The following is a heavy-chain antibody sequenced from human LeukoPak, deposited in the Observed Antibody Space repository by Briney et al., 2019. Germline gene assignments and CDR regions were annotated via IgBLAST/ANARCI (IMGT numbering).Heavy chain of an antibody. CDR1: GYTFPYYW. Sequence: GESLKISCKGSGYTFPYYWIAWVRQMPGKGLEWMGIIYPDDSDTRYSPPFQGLVTISADKSITTAYLQWSSLKASDTAMYYCARLRSSSWYTVDYWGQGTLVTVSS. V-gene: IGHV5-51*01. D-gene: IGHD6-13*01. CDR3: ARLRSSSWYTVDY. CDR2: IYPDDSDT. J-gene: IGHJ4*02.